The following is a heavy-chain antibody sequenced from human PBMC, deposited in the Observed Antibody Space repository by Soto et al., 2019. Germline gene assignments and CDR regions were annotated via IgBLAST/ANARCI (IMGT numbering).Heavy chain of an antibody. V-gene: IGHV4-39*01. CDR1: GGSISSGEYY. J-gene: IGHJ5*02. Sequence: SETLSLTCTFSGGSISSGEYYLTWIRQPPGKGLEWIGYISYSGSTHYSPSLKSRVTISVDTSKNQFSLKLSSVTAAETAVYYCARQSSGWYNWFDPWGQGTLVTVSS. CDR2: ISYSGST. D-gene: IGHD6-19*01. CDR3: ARQSSGWYNWFDP.